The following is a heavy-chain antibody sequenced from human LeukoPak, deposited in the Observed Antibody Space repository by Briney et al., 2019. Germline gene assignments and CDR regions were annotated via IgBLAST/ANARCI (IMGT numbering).Heavy chain of an antibody. CDR3: AKGKGSGSFYNAFDY. V-gene: IGHV3-23*01. CDR1: GFTFSSYA. D-gene: IGHD3-10*01. CDR2: ISGSGGRT. J-gene: IGHJ4*02. Sequence: PGRSLRLSCAASGFTFSSYAMSWVRQAPGKGLEWVSTISGSGGRTYYADSVKGRFTISRDNSKNTLYLQMNSLRAEDTAVYYCAKGKGSGSFYNAFDYWGQGTLVTVSS.